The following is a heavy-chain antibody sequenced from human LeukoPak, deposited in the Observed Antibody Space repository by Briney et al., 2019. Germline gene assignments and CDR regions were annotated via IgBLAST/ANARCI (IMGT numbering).Heavy chain of an antibody. CDR3: ASDSYGYSGAFDI. V-gene: IGHV3-66*01. Sequence: PGGSLRLSCAASGFTVSSSYMSWVRQAPGKGLEWVSVIYSGGSTYYADSVKGRFTISRDNSKNTLYLQMNSLRAEDTAVYYCASDSYGYSGAFDIWGQGTMVTVSS. CDR1: GFTVSSSY. D-gene: IGHD5-18*01. J-gene: IGHJ3*02. CDR2: IYSGGST.